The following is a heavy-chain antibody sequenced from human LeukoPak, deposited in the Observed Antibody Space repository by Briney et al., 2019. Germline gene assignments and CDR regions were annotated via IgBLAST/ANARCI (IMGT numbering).Heavy chain of an antibody. Sequence: ASVKVSCKASGYTFTAYYMHWVRQAPGQGPEWMGWINPNSGVTNYVQKFQGRVIMTSDTSISTAYMEFSRLRSDDTAMYYCARDLGVTVRPFSLFYWGQGTLVTVSS. CDR2: INPNSGVT. CDR3: ARDLGVTVRPFSLFY. V-gene: IGHV1-2*02. CDR1: GYTFTAYY. J-gene: IGHJ4*02. D-gene: IGHD6-6*01.